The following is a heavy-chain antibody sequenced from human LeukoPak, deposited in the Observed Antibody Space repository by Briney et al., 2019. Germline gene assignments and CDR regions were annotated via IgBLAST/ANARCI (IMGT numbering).Heavy chain of an antibody. V-gene: IGHV4-61*08. J-gene: IGHJ4*02. CDR3: ARGGMVAIDY. CDR2: IYYSGST. D-gene: IGHD5-12*01. Sequence: SQTLSLTCTVSGGSVSSGGYYWSWIRQPPGKGLEWIGYIYYSGSTNYNPSLKSRVTISVDTSKNQFSLKLSSVTAADTAVYYCARGGMVAIDYWGQGTLVTVSS. CDR1: GGSVSSGGYY.